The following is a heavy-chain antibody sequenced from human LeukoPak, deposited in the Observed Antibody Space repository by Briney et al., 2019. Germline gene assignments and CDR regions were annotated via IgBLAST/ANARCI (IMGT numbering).Heavy chain of an antibody. J-gene: IGHJ4*02. CDR1: GFTFGAYA. Sequence: GGSLRLSCAASGFTFGAYAMHWVRQAPGKGLEYVSSITSDGGITYYANSVKGRFTISRDNSRNTLYLQMGSLRAEDLAVYYCARDLTGTGDYWGQGTLVTVSS. CDR3: ARDLTGTGDY. V-gene: IGHV3-64*01. CDR2: ITSDGGIT. D-gene: IGHD1-20*01.